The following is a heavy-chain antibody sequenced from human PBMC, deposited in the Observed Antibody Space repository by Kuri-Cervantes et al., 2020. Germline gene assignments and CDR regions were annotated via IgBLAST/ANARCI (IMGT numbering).Heavy chain of an antibody. D-gene: IGHD2-8*01. CDR3: ARGGPNGLNAFDI. V-gene: IGHV4-39*07. J-gene: IGHJ3*02. CDR1: GDSIRSGIYY. Sequence: ESLKISCIVSGDSIRSGIYYWGWIRQPPGKGLEWIGNIYHDGSTFYNPSLKSRVTISVDTSKNQFSLKLSPVTAADTAVYYCARGGPNGLNAFDIWGQGTMVTVSS. CDR2: IYHDGST.